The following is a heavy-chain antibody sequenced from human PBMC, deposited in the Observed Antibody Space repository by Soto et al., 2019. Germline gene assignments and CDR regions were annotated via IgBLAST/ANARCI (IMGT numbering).Heavy chain of an antibody. D-gene: IGHD5-18*01. Sequence: GSVKVSCKASGYTFTSYDINWVRQATGQGLEWMGWMNPNSGNTGYAQKFQGRVTMTRNTSISTAYMELSSLRSEDTAVYYCARGGHLDTSMVPWYYYYYMDVWGKGTTVTVSS. CDR2: MNPNSGNT. CDR3: ARGGHLDTSMVPWYYYYYMDV. CDR1: GYTFTSYD. V-gene: IGHV1-8*01. J-gene: IGHJ6*03.